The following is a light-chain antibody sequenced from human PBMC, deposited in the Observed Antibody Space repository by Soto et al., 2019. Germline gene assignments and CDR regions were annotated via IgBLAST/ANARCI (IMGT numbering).Light chain of an antibody. CDR1: SSNIGSNY. Sequence: QSVLTQPPSASGNPGQRVTISCSGSSSNIGSNYVYWYQQLPGTAPKLLIYSNNQRPSGVPDRFSGSKSGTSASLAISGLRPEDEADYYCAAWDDSLSGWVFGGGTKVTVL. V-gene: IGLV1-47*02. CDR3: AAWDDSLSGWV. J-gene: IGLJ3*02. CDR2: SNN.